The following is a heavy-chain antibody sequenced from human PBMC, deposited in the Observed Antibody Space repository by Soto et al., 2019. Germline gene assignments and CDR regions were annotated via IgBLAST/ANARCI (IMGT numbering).Heavy chain of an antibody. V-gene: IGHV1-69*12. Sequence: QVQLVQSGAEVKKPGSSVRVSCRTSGGTFKKYGFSWVRQAPGQGLEWMGGIIPMYGIANYGQIFQGRLTITADESTNTVYMDLTSLKSDDTAVYYWAGEVGGTGLHLWGQGTQVNVSS. J-gene: IGHJ5*02. D-gene: IGHD1-26*01. CDR3: AGEVGGTGLHL. CDR1: GGTFKKYG. CDR2: IIPMYGIA.